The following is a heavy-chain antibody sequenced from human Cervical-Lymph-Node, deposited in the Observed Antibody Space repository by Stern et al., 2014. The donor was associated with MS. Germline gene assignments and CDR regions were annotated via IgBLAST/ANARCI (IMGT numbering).Heavy chain of an antibody. J-gene: IGHJ6*02. Sequence: VQLEESGAEVKKPGASVKVSCKTSGYIFTGYYIHWVRQAPGQGLEWMAWINPNTGGTKYAKKLQGRVTMSRDTSISTAYVELSSLTSDDTAVYYCARDQRGITIFGVVTDYYYLGMDVWGQGTTVTVSS. CDR3: ARDQRGITIFGVVTDYYYLGMDV. V-gene: IGHV1-2*02. CDR2: INPNTGGT. CDR1: GYIFTGYY. D-gene: IGHD3-3*01.